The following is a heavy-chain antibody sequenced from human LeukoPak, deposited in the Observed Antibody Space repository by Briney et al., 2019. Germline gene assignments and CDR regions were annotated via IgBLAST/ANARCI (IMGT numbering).Heavy chain of an antibody. CDR3: VRDSGSSYGYYFLH. CDR2: ISSSSSHI. Sequence: PGGSLRLSCAASGFTFNSYSMYWVRQAPGKGLEWVSSISSSSSHIFYADSVKGRFSIPRDNAKNSLYLQMNSVREEDTAVYYCVRDSGSSYGYYFLHWGQGTLVTVSS. V-gene: IGHV3-21*01. D-gene: IGHD1-26*01. J-gene: IGHJ1*01. CDR1: GFTFNSYS.